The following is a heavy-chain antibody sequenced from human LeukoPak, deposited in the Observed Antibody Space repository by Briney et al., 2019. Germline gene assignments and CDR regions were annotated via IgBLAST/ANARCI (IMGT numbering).Heavy chain of an antibody. J-gene: IGHJ4*02. CDR1: GFTFSDYY. CDR3: ARGPSYDSSGYYYFDY. D-gene: IGHD3-22*01. Sequence: GGSLRLSCAASGFTFSDYYMSWIRQAPGKGLEWVSYISSSGSAIYYADSVKGRFTISRDNAKNSLYLQVNSLRAEDTAVYYCARGPSYDSSGYYYFDYWGQGTLVTVSS. V-gene: IGHV3-11*04. CDR2: ISSSGSAI.